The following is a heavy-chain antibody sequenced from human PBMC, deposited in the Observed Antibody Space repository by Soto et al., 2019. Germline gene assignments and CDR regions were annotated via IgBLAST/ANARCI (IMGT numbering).Heavy chain of an antibody. J-gene: IGHJ2*01. CDR1: GGSFSGYY. D-gene: IGHD7-27*01. Sequence: SETLSLTCAVYGGSFSGYYWSWIRQPPGKGLEWIGEINHSGSTNYNPSLKSRVTITVDTSKNQFSLKRSPVTAADAAVYYCGRGEAITGDKGDWYFEHWGRGTLVTVSS. CDR2: INHSGST. V-gene: IGHV4-34*01. CDR3: GRGEAITGDKGDWYFEH.